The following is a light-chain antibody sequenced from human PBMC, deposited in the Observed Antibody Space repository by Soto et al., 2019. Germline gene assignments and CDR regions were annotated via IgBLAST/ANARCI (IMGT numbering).Light chain of an antibody. V-gene: IGLV1-40*01. CDR3: QSYDSSLSGYV. J-gene: IGLJ1*01. CDR1: SSNIGAGYD. CDR2: ANN. Sequence: QSALAQPPSVSGAPGQRVTISCTGSSSNIGAGYDVHWYQQLPGTAPKLLIYANNIRPSGVPDRFSGSKSGTSASLAITGLQAEDEADYYCQSYDSSLSGYVFGTGTRSPS.